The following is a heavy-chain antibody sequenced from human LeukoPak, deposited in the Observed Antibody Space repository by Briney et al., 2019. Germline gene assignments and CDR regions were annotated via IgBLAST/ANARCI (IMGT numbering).Heavy chain of an antibody. V-gene: IGHV3-30-3*01. CDR2: ISYDGSNK. Sequence: PGRSLRLSCAASGFTFSSYAMHWVRQAPGKGLEWVAVISYDGSNKYYADSVKGRFTISRDNAKNSLYLQMNSLRAEDTALYYCAKDTDGAAAGTTWGHWGQGTLVTVSS. D-gene: IGHD6-13*01. CDR3: AKDTDGAAAGTTWGH. CDR1: GFTFSSYA. J-gene: IGHJ4*02.